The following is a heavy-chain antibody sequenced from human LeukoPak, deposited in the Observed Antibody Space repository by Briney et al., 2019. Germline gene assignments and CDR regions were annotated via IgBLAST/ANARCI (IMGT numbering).Heavy chain of an antibody. CDR2: IWYDGSNT. CDR1: GFSFSTYG. Sequence: GGSLRLSCAASGFSFSTYGMHWVRQAPGKGLEWVAIIWYDGSNTYYADSVKGRFTISRDNSKNTLYLRTNSLRAEDTAVYYCARSRGHGSGTYDSYYFDYWGQGTLVTVSS. J-gene: IGHJ4*02. D-gene: IGHD3-10*01. CDR3: ARSRGHGSGTYDSYYFDY. V-gene: IGHV3-33*01.